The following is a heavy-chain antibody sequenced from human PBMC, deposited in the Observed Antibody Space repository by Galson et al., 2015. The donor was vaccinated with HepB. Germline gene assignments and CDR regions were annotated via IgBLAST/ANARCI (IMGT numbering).Heavy chain of an antibody. CDR3: ATMPPSGHYVWGSYRYTGGGYYFDY. J-gene: IGHJ4*02. D-gene: IGHD3-16*02. Sequence: SLRLSCAASGFTFSSYGMHWVRQAPGKGLEWVAVIWYDGSNKYYADSVKGRFTISRDNSKNALYLQMNSLRAEDTAVYYCATMPPSGHYVWGSYRYTGGGYYFDYWGQGTLVTVSS. CDR2: IWYDGSNK. CDR1: GFTFSSYG. V-gene: IGHV3-33*01.